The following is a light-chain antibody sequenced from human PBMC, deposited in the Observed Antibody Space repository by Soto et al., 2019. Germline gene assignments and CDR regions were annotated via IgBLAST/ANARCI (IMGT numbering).Light chain of an antibody. CDR3: CSYAGSSTFEV. CDR1: SRDVGSYNL. J-gene: IGLJ1*01. V-gene: IGLV2-23*03. Sequence: QSALTQPASVYGSPGQSITISCTGTSRDVGSYNLVSWYQQHPGKAPKLMIYEGSTRPSGVSNRFSGSKSGNTASLTISGLQAEDEADYYCCSYAGSSTFEVFGTGTKVTVL. CDR2: EGS.